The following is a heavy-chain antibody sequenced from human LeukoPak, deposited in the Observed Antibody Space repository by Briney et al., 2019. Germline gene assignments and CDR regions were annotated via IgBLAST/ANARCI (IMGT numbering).Heavy chain of an antibody. J-gene: IGHJ4*02. Sequence: GASVKVSCKASGYTFTSYGISWVRQAPGQGLEWMGWISAYNGNTNYAQKLQGRVTMTTDTSTSTAYMELRSLRSDDTAVYYCARDRPYYYDSSGYLLLGYWGQGTLVTVSS. CDR1: GYTFTSYG. V-gene: IGHV1-18*01. CDR3: ARDRPYYYDSSGYLLLGY. D-gene: IGHD3-22*01. CDR2: ISAYNGNT.